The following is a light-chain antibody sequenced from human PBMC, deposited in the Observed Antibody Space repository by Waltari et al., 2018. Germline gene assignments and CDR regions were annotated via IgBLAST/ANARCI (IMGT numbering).Light chain of an antibody. V-gene: IGKV3-15*01. CDR1: QSVSNN. J-gene: IGKJ2*01. CDR2: DAS. Sequence: EAMMTQSPATLSLSPGDRAPPSCRASQSVSNNVAWFQQKPGQAPSLLIYDASTRATGVPARFSGSGSGTEFTLTISSLQTEDFAVYYCQQYNNWPLYTFGQGTKLEIK. CDR3: QQYNNWPLYT.